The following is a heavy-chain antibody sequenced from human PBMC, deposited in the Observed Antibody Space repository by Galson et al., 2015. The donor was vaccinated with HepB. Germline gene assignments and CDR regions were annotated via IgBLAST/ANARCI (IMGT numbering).Heavy chain of an antibody. D-gene: IGHD1-1*01. CDR3: ARGHEGYSGLGPAY. CDR1: GLKVSTNY. J-gene: IGHJ4*02. V-gene: IGHV3-66*01. CDR2: IYSGGNT. Sequence: SLRLSCAVSGLKVSTNYMSWVRQDPGEGLEWVSVIYSGGNTYYADSVKGGFIISRDNSKNTVYFQMNSLRAEDAGVYYRARGHEGYSGLGPAYWGQGTLVTVSS.